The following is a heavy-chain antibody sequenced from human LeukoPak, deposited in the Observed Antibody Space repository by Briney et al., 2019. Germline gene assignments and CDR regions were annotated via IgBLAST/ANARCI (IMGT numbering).Heavy chain of an antibody. J-gene: IGHJ4*02. Sequence: GGSLRLSCAASGFTFSSYAMIWVRQAPGKGLEWVSVISGSGGSRGYADSVKGRFTTSRDNSKNTLYLQMNSLRAEDTAVFYCAKGRGYSGYDFHYWGQGTLVTVSS. CDR3: AKGRGYSGYDFHY. CDR1: GFTFSSYA. V-gene: IGHV3-23*01. D-gene: IGHD5-12*01. CDR2: ISGSGGSR.